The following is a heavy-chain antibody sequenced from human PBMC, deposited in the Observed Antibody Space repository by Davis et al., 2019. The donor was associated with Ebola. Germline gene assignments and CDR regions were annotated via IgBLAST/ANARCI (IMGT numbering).Heavy chain of an antibody. Sequence: GESLKIPCAASGFTFSSSWMSWVRQAPGKGLEWVANIKQDGSEKYYVDSVKGRFTISRDNAKNSLYLQMNSLRVEDTAVYSCAKRSASGTYYFDYWGQGTLVTVSS. J-gene: IGHJ4*02. CDR2: IKQDGSEK. D-gene: IGHD1-26*01. CDR3: AKRSASGTYYFDY. CDR1: GFTFSSSW. V-gene: IGHV3-7*03.